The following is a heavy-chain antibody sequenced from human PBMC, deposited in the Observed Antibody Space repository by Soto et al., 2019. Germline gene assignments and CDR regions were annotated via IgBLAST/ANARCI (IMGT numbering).Heavy chain of an antibody. V-gene: IGHV4-4*07. CDR2: IYTSGST. CDR3: ARDRAYYDSSGYYYYYYGMDV. J-gene: IGHJ6*02. D-gene: IGHD3-22*01. CDR1: GGSISSYY. Sequence: PSETLSLTCTVSGGSISSYYWSWIRQPAGKGLEWIGRIYTSGSTNYNPSLKSRVTMSVDTSKNQFSLKLSSVTAADTAVYYCARDRAYYDSSGYYYYYYGMDVCGQGTTLTVSS.